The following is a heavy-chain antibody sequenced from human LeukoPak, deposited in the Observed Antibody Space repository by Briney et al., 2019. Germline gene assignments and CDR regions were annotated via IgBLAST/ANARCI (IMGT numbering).Heavy chain of an antibody. V-gene: IGHV3-7*01. J-gene: IGHJ5*02. Sequence: PGGSLRLSCAASGFTFSRYWMSWVRQAPGKGLEWVANIKRDGNEKYYVDSVKGRFIISRDNAKNSLSLQMNSLRTEDTAVYYCARLFASDSPAWFDPWGQGTLVTVSS. CDR1: GFTFSRYW. D-gene: IGHD2-21*02. CDR3: ARLFASDSPAWFDP. CDR2: IKRDGNEK.